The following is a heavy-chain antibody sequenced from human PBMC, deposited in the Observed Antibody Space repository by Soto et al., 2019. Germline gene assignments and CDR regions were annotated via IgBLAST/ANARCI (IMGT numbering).Heavy chain of an antibody. J-gene: IGHJ5*02. CDR2: ISYDGSNK. CDR1: GFTFSSYG. Sequence: QVQLVESGGGVVQPGRSLRLSCAASGFTFSSYGMHWVRQAPGKGLEWVAVISYDGSNKYYADSVKGRFTISRDNSKNTLYLQMNSLRAEDTAVYYCAKDYYGGTPAGWFDPWGQGTLVTVSS. CDR3: AKDYYGGTPAGWFDP. D-gene: IGHD4-17*01. V-gene: IGHV3-30*18.